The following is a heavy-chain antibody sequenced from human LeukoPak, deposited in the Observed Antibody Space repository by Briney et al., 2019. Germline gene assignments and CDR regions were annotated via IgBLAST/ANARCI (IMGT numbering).Heavy chain of an antibody. CDR1: GFTVSSNY. Sequence: QAGGSLRLSCAASGFTVSSNYMSWVRQAPGKGLEWVSVIYSGGATYYADSVKGRFTISRDNSENKVYLQMNSLRDEDTAVYYCARGGGAFCGSDCYRNFDYWGQGTLVTVSS. V-gene: IGHV3-66*02. CDR2: IYSGGAT. CDR3: ARGGGAFCGSDCYRNFDY. D-gene: IGHD2-21*02. J-gene: IGHJ4*02.